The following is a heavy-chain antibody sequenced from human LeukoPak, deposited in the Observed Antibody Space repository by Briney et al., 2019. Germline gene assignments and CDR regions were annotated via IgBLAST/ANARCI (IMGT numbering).Heavy chain of an antibody. CDR3: GRSMDV. J-gene: IGHJ6*02. CDR2: IKQDGSEK. Sequence: GGSLRLPCAASGFTFSTYWMHWVRQAPGKGLEWVASIKQDGSEKYYVDSVKGRFTISRDNAKNSLYLQMNSLRADDTAVYYCGRSMDVWGQGTTVTVSS. V-gene: IGHV3-7*03. CDR1: GFTFSTYW.